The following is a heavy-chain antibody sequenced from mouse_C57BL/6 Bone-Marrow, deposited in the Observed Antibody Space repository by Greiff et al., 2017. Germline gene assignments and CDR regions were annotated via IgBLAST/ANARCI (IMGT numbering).Heavy chain of an antibody. J-gene: IGHJ2*01. CDR1: GYAFSSSW. V-gene: IGHV1-82*01. CDR2: IYPGDGDT. CDR3: ARFFAGSSFDY. Sequence: QVQLQQSGPELVKPGASVKISCKASGYAFSSSWMNWVKQRPGKGLEWIRRIYPGDGDTNYNGKFKGKATLTADKSSSTAYMQLSSLTSEDSAVYFCARFFAGSSFDYWGQGTTLTVSS.